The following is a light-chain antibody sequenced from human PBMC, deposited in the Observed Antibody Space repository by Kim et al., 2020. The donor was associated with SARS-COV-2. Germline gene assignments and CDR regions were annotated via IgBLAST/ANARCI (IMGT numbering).Light chain of an antibody. CDR2: KAS. V-gene: IGKV1-5*03. Sequence: DIQMPQSPSTLSASVGDRVTITCRASQSIRSWLAWYQQKPGKAPNLLIFKASTLESGVPSRFSGYGSGTEFTLIISSLQPDDFATYYCQQYDIYPVTFGQGTKLEI. CDR3: QQYDIYPVT. J-gene: IGKJ2*01. CDR1: QSIRSW.